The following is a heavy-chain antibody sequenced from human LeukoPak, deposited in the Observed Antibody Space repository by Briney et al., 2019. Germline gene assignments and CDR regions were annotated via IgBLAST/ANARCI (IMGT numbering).Heavy chain of an antibody. CDR2: IYYSGST. J-gene: IGHJ4*02. Sequence: SETLSLTCTVSGGSISPYFWSWIRQPPGKGLEWIGYIYYSGSTNYNPSLKSRVTISVDTSRNQFSLKLSSVTAADTAVYYCARRQTYFDYWGQGTLVTVSS. CDR1: GGSISPYF. V-gene: IGHV4-59*08. CDR3: ARRQTYFDY.